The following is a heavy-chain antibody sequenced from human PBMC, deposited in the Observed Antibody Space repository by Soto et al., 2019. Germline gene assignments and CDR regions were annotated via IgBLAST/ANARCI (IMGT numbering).Heavy chain of an antibody. Sequence: ETLSLTCAVYGGSFSGYYWSWIRQPPGKGLEWIGEINHSGSTNYNPSLKSRVTISVDTSKNQFSLKLSSVTAADTAVYYCWAIGITGTTGEYWGQGTLVTVSS. D-gene: IGHD1-7*01. CDR1: GGSFSGYY. CDR3: WAIGITGTTGEY. J-gene: IGHJ4*02. V-gene: IGHV4-34*01. CDR2: INHSGST.